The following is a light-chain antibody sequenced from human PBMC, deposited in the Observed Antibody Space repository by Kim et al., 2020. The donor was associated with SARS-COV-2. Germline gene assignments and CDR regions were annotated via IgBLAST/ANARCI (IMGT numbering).Light chain of an antibody. Sequence: LGQTGRITGQGDSLRSYYASWYQQKPGQAPVLVIYGKNNRPSGIPDRFFGSSSGNTASLTSTGAQAEDEADYYCNSRDSSGNHLVFGGGTQLTVL. CDR1: SLRSYY. CDR2: GKN. J-gene: IGLJ2*01. CDR3: NSRDSSGNHLV. V-gene: IGLV3-19*01.